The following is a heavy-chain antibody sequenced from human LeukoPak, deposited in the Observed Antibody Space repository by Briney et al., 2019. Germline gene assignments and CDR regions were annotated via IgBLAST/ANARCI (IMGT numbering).Heavy chain of an antibody. CDR2: IIPIFGTA. V-gene: IGHV1-69*06. J-gene: IGHJ4*02. Sequence: SVNVSCKASGGTFSSYAISWVRQAPGQGLEWMGGIIPIFGTANYAQKFQGRVTITADKSTSTAYMELSNLRSEDTAVYYCASQTREQQLVHSGNYYFDYWGQGTLVTASS. CDR3: ASQTREQQLVHSGNYYFDY. D-gene: IGHD6-13*01. CDR1: GGTFSSYA.